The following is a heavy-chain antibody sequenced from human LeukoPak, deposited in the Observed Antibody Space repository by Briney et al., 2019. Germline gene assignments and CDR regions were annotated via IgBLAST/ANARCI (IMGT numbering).Heavy chain of an antibody. CDR3: ARKILNYGGFDH. CDR2: ISSSSSYI. D-gene: IGHD3-16*01. J-gene: IGHJ4*02. V-gene: IGHV3-21*06. Sequence: GGSLRLSCEASGITFSRYGLTWVRQAPGKGLEWVSSISSSSSYIYYADSVRGRFTISRDNAMNSLYLQMNSLRAEDTAVYYCARKILNYGGFDHWGQGALVAVSS. CDR1: GITFSRYG.